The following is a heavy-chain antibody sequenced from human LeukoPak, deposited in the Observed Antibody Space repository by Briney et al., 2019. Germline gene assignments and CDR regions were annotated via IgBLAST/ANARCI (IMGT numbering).Heavy chain of an antibody. CDR1: GSTFSSYW. Sequence: GGSLRLSCAASGSTFSSYWMHWVRQAPGKGLVWVSRINTDGSSTSYADSVKGRFTISRDNAKNTLYLQMNSLRAEDTAVYYCVFFQAAGTWFDPWGQGTLVTVSS. D-gene: IGHD6-13*01. J-gene: IGHJ5*02. V-gene: IGHV3-74*01. CDR3: VFFQAAGTWFDP. CDR2: INTDGSST.